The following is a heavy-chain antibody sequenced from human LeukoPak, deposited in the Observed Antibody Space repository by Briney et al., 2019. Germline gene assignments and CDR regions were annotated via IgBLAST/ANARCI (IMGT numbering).Heavy chain of an antibody. CDR2: TYYRSKWYN. CDR1: GDSVTSNSAA. CDR3: ARLVYDSSGYSYYYYYGMGV. D-gene: IGHD3-22*01. J-gene: IGHJ6*02. V-gene: IGHV6-1*01. Sequence: SQTLSLTCAISGDSVTSNSAAWNWIRQSPSRGLGWLGRTYYRSKWYNDYAVSVKSRITINPDTSKNQFSLQLNSVTPEDTAVYYCARLVYDSSGYSYYYYYGMGVWGQGTTVTVSS.